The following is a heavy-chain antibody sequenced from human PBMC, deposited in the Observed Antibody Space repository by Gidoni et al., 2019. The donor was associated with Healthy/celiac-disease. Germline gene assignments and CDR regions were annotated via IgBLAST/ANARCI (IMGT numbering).Heavy chain of an antibody. CDR1: GFTFSRYS. V-gene: IGHV3-21*01. J-gene: IGHJ5*02. D-gene: IGHD6-13*01. CDR3: ARDGALGTEQQLALLNWFDP. CDR2: IISSSSYI. Sequence: EGQLVESGGGLVKRGGSLRLSCAASGFTFSRYSMNGVRQAPGKGLEWVSSIISSSSYIYYADSVKGRFTISRDNAKNSLYLQMNSLRAEDTAVYYCARDGALGTEQQLALLNWFDPWGQGTLVTVSS.